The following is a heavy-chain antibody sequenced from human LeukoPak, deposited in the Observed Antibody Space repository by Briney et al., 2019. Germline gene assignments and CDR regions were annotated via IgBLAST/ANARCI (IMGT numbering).Heavy chain of an antibody. V-gene: IGHV1-46*01. D-gene: IGHD5-18*01. Sequence: ASVKVSCKASGYTFTSCYMHWVRQAPGQGLEWMGIINPSGGSTSYAQKFQGRVTMTRDMSTSTVYMELSSLRSEDTAVYYCANSYTGSDNYYYYYYMDVWGKGTTVTVSS. CDR3: ANSYTGSDNYYYYYYMDV. CDR2: INPSGGST. CDR1: GYTFTSCY. J-gene: IGHJ6*03.